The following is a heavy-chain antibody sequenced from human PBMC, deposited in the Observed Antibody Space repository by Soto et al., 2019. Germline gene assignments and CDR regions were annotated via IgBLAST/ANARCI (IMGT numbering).Heavy chain of an antibody. Sequence: LFCAPSGFTFNNYWMHWVRQVPGKGLEWVANIKGDGSEKYYGDSVKGRFTISRDNAKNSLYLHMNSLRDEDTAVYFCARELVLGLKSAFDMWGQGTLVTVS. D-gene: IGHD2-15*01. CDR1: GFTFNNYW. V-gene: IGHV3-7*01. CDR2: IKGDGSEK. J-gene: IGHJ3*02. CDR3: ARELVLGLKSAFDM.